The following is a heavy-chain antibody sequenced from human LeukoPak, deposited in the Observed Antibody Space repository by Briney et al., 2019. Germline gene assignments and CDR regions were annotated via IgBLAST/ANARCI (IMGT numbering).Heavy chain of an antibody. D-gene: IGHD3-16*01. CDR2: IGSSGDTM. CDR3: ARVRGSYATDY. CDR1: GFTFSDYY. Sequence: GGSLRLSCAASGFTFSDYYMSWIRQAPGKGLEWVSYIGSSGDTMSYADSVKGRFTISRDNAKNSLYLQMNSLRAEDAAVYYCARVRGSYATDYWGQGALVTVSS. J-gene: IGHJ4*02. V-gene: IGHV3-11*04.